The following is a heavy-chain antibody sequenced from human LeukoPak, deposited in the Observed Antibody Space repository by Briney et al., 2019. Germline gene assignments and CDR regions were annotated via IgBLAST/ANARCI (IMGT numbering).Heavy chain of an antibody. CDR3: ARDSSSEFDY. CDR2: IYTSGST. D-gene: IGHD6-13*01. Sequence: PSETLSLTCTVSGGSISSGSYYWSWIRQPAGKGLEWIGRIYTSGSTNYNPSLKSRVTISVDTSKNQFSLKLSSVTAADTAVYYCARDSSSEFDYWGQGTLVTVSS. CDR1: GGSISSGSYY. V-gene: IGHV4-61*02. J-gene: IGHJ4*02.